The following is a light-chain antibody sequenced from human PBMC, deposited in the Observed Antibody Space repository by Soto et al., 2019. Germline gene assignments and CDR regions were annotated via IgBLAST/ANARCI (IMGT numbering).Light chain of an antibody. CDR3: SSHAGSINVV. J-gene: IGLJ2*01. V-gene: IGLV2-8*01. CDR2: EVS. Sequence: QSALTQPPSASGSPGQSVTISCTGTSSDVGAYNAVSWYQQHPGKAPKLMIYEVSKRPSGVPNRFSGSKSGSTASLTVSGLHAEDEADYYCSSHAGSINVVFGGGTQLTV. CDR1: SSDVGAYNA.